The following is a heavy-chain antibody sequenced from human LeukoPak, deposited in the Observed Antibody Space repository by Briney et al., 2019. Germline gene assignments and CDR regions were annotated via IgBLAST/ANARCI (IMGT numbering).Heavy chain of an antibody. Sequence: GGSLRLSCAAYGFSFSTYGMHWVRQAPGKRLESVAVIWYDGSHQYYADSVKGRFTISRDMSHNTLYLQMNNLRVDDTALYYCARDLGLRYGSGAYRFDPWGQGTQVIVSS. V-gene: IGHV3-33*08. D-gene: IGHD3-10*01. CDR2: IWYDGSHQ. CDR3: ARDLGLRYGSGAYRFDP. J-gene: IGHJ5*02. CDR1: GFSFSTYG.